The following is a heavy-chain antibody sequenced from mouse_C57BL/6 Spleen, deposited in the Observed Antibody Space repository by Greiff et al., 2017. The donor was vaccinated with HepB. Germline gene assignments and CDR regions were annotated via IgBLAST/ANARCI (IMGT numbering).Heavy chain of an antibody. J-gene: IGHJ2*01. CDR1: GFTFSDDG. V-gene: IGHV5-17*01. D-gene: IGHD2-3*01. CDR2: ISSGSSTI. Sequence: EVKVVESGGGLVKPGGSLKLSCAASGFTFSDDGMHWVRQAPEKGLEWVAYISSGSSTIYYADTVKGRFTISRDNAKNTLFLQMTSLRSEDTAMYYCARNGYYPYYSDYWGQGTTPTVSS. CDR3: ARNGYYPYYSDY.